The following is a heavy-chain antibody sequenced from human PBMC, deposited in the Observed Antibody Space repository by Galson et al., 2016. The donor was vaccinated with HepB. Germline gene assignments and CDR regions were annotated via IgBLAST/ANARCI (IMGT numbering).Heavy chain of an antibody. Sequence: DSVKGRFTVSRDNSRNMVYLEMNSLTDEDTALYYCTRSWIHQWGQNNWFDPWGQGTLVTVSS. J-gene: IGHJ5*02. CDR3: TRSWIHQWGQNNWFDP. V-gene: IGHV3-30*07. D-gene: IGHD5-18*01.